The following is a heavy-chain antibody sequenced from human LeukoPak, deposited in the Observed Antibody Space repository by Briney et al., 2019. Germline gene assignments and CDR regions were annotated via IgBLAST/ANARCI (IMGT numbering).Heavy chain of an antibody. J-gene: IGHJ3*02. CDR2: ISAYNGNT. V-gene: IGHV1-18*01. Sequence: ASVKVSCKASGYTFSTYGFSWVRQAPGQGLEWMGWISAYNGNTNYAQRLQGRVTMTTDTSTSTAYMELRSLRSDDTAVYYCASQQQLGAFDIWGQGTMVTVSS. CDR3: ASQQQLGAFDI. D-gene: IGHD6-13*01. CDR1: GYTFSTYG.